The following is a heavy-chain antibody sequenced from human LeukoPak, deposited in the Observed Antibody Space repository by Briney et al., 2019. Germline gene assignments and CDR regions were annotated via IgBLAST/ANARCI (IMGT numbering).Heavy chain of an antibody. CDR3: AKDAIGQYRPYYFDC. J-gene: IGHJ4*02. V-gene: IGHV3-23*01. Sequence: PGGSLRLSCAASGFTFSSFAMSWVRQAPGKGLEWVSSISGSGESTYYADYVKGRFTVSRDNSKNTVNLQLNSLRAEDTAAYYCAKDAIGQYRPYYFDCWGQGTLVTVSS. CDR1: GFTFSSFA. D-gene: IGHD3-16*02. CDR2: ISGSGEST.